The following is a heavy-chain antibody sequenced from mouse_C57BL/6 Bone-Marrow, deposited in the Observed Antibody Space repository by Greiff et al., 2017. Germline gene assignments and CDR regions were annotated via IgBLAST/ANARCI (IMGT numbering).Heavy chain of an antibody. J-gene: IGHJ1*03. CDR2: IPPNSGST. Sequence: QVQLQQPGAELVKPGASVKLSCKASGYTFTSYWMHWVKQRPGQGLEWIGMIPPNSGSTNYTEKFKSKATLTVDKSSSTAYMQLSSLTSEDAAVYYCARRPLYYDYDGWYCDVWGTGTTVTVSS. D-gene: IGHD2-4*01. CDR1: GYTFTSYW. V-gene: IGHV1-64*01. CDR3: ARRPLYYDYDGWYCDV.